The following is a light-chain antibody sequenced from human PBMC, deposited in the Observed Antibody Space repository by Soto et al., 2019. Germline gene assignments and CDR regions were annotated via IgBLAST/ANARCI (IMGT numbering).Light chain of an antibody. V-gene: IGKV3-20*01. CDR1: QNVSNSY. Sequence: DIVLTQSPGTLSLSPGERATLSCRASQNVSNSYLAWYQQKPGQAPRLLIYGASSRAAGIPDRFSGSGSGTDFTLTISRLEPEDFAVYYCQQYAKIPRFTFGPGTTVDI. CDR3: QQYAKIPRFT. CDR2: GAS. J-gene: IGKJ3*01.